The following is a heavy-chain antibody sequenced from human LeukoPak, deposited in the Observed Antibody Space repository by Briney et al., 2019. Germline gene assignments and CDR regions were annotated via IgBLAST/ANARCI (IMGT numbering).Heavy chain of an antibody. CDR1: GVTFSSYA. Sequence: GGSLRLSCAASGVTFSSYAMSWVRQAPGKGLEWVSAIRDSGSSTHYADSVKGRFTTSRDNSKNTLFLQMNSLRAEDTAIYYCAKYGPQDSGSSHFDYWGQGALVTVSS. J-gene: IGHJ4*02. D-gene: IGHD1-26*01. CDR2: IRDSGSST. V-gene: IGHV3-23*01. CDR3: AKYGPQDSGSSHFDY.